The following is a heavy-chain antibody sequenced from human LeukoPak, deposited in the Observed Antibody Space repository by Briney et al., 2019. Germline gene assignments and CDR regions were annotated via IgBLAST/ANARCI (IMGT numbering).Heavy chain of an antibody. D-gene: IGHD1-26*01. CDR3: ARVFGRQLPDY. CDR2: ISAYNGNT. CDR1: GYTFTSYG. J-gene: IGHJ4*02. V-gene: IGHV1-18*01. Sequence: ASVKVSCKASGYTFTSYGISWVQQAPGQGLEWMGWISAYNGNTNYAQKLQGRVTMTRDTSINTVYMDLSRLRSDDTAMYFCARVFGRQLPDYWGQGTLVTVSS.